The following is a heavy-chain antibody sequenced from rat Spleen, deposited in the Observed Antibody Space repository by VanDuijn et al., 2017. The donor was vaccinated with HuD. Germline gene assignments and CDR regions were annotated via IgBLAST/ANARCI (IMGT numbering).Heavy chain of an antibody. D-gene: IGHD1-12*02. J-gene: IGHJ3*01. CDR3: TSHYDGTYPFTY. Sequence: EVQVVESGGGLVQPGRSMKLSCAASGFIFSDYGMAWVRQAPKKGLEWVATIKYEGSKTYHRDSVKGRFTISRDNAKSTLYLQMDSLRSEDTATYYCTSHYDGTYPFTYWGQGTLVTVSS. V-gene: IGHV5-7*01. CDR2: IKYEGSKT. CDR1: GFIFSDYG.